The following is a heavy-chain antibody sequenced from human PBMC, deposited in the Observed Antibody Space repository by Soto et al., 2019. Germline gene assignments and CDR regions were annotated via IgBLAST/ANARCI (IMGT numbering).Heavy chain of an antibody. V-gene: IGHV3-7*01. D-gene: IGHD4-17*01. Sequence: EVQLVESGGGLVQPGGSLRLSCAASGFRFRDYWMYWVRQPPGKGLEWVANIKQDGSEKYYVDSVKGRFNICRDNARNSLVLQMDSLRAEDTALYFCARVTTLGGYRGQGTLVTVSS. CDR1: GFRFRDYW. CDR3: ARVTTLGGY. CDR2: IKQDGSEK. J-gene: IGHJ4*02.